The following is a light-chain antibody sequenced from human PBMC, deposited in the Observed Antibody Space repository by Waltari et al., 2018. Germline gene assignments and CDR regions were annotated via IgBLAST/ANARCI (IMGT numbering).Light chain of an antibody. Sequence: SYMLTQPPSVSVAPGETARITCGGNNIGSKSVPWYQQEPGQAPILVIYYNNDRPSGIPERFSGSNSGNTATLTISRVDAGDEADYYCQVWDSDSDHVVFGGGTKLAVL. J-gene: IGLJ2*01. CDR2: YNN. CDR3: QVWDSDSDHVV. V-gene: IGLV3-21*01. CDR1: NIGSKS.